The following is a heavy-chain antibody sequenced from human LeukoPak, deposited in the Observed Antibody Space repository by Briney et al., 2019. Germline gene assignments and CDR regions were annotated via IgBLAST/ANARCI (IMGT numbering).Heavy chain of an antibody. CDR3: ARIYCGGDCFDY. J-gene: IGHJ4*02. D-gene: IGHD2-21*01. CDR1: GGSISSYY. V-gene: IGHV4-59*01. Sequence: PSKTLSLTCTVSGGSISSYYWSWIQQPPGKGLEWIGYIYYSGSTNYNPSLKSRVTISVDTSKNQFSLKLSSVTAADTAVYYCARIYCGGDCFDYWGQGTLVTVSS. CDR2: IYYSGST.